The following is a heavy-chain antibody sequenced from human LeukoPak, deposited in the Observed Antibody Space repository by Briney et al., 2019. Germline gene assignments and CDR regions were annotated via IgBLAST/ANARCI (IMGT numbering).Heavy chain of an antibody. J-gene: IGHJ3*02. D-gene: IGHD3-16*01. CDR2: ISYDGSKK. Sequence: PGGSLRLSCAASGFTFSNYGMHWVRQAPGRGREWVPVISYDGSKKYYADSVKGRSTISRDNSKNPLYLQMNSLRPEDTAVYYCAKRVDGLWDFDIWGQGTMVTVSS. V-gene: IGHV3-30*18. CDR3: AKRVDGLWDFDI. CDR1: GFTFSNYG.